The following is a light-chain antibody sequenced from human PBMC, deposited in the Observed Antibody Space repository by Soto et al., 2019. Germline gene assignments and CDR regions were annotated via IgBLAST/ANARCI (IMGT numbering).Light chain of an antibody. J-gene: IGKJ1*01. CDR3: QQHNNWPWT. CDR2: DTS. Sequence: EIVMTQSPATLSVSPGERATLSCRASQSVSGYLAWYQQKPGQAPRLLIYDTSTRATGIPARFSGSGSGTELTLTISSLQSEDFAVYYCQQHNNWPWTFGQGTKVDSK. V-gene: IGKV3-15*01. CDR1: QSVSGY.